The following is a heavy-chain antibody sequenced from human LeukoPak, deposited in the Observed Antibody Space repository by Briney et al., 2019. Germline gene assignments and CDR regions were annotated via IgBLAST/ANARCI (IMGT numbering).Heavy chain of an antibody. CDR1: GGTFSSYA. CDR3: ARGAYTARYYYYMDV. CDR2: IIPIFSTA. J-gene: IGHJ6*03. Sequence: SVNVSFKASGGTFSSYAISWVRQAPGQGLEWMGGIIPIFSTANYAQKFQGRVTITTDESTSTAYMELSSLRSEDTAVYYCARGAYTARYYYYMDVWGKGTTVTVSS. V-gene: IGHV1-69*05. D-gene: IGHD4-11*01.